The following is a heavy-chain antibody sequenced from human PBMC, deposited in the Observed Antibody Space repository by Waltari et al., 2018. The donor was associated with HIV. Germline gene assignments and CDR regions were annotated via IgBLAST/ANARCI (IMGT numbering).Heavy chain of an antibody. CDR2: VYPPSSYF. CDR3: AIVSAGAAHPFDL. V-gene: IGHV5-51*03. J-gene: IGHJ2*01. Sequence: EVQLVQSGAEVKKPGESLKISCQASGYSFSSHWVGWVRQTPEKGLEWMAPVYPPSSYFMLSPSFSGPVTISFDESHNIVYFGWRRFRASDTPTYFCAIVSAGAAHPFDLWGQGTVVIVSS. CDR1: GYSFSSHW. D-gene: IGHD1-26*01.